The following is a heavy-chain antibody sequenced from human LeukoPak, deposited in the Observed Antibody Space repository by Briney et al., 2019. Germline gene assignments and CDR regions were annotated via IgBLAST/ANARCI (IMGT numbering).Heavy chain of an antibody. Sequence: SETLSLTCTVTGGSISSYYWSWIRQPPGKVLEWIGYIYYTGSTNYNPSLKSRVTISVDTSKNKFSLKLSSVTAADTAVYYCARQQLSQLYYFDNWGQGTLVTVSS. CDR2: IYYTGST. J-gene: IGHJ4*02. CDR3: ARQQLSQLYYFDN. V-gene: IGHV4-59*01. D-gene: IGHD6-13*01. CDR1: GGSISSYY.